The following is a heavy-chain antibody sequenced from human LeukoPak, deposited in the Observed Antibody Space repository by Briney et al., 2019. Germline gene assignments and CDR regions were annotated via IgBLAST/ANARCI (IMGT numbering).Heavy chain of an antibody. Sequence: HPGGSLRLSCAASGFTFSSYAMSWVRLAPGKGLEWVSAISGSGGSTYYADSVKGRFTISRDNSKNTLYLQLNTLRAEDTALYYCAKAREAYGLFDSWGQGTLVTVSS. CDR2: ISGSGGST. D-gene: IGHD3-10*01. CDR1: GFTFSSYA. CDR3: AKAREAYGLFDS. V-gene: IGHV3-23*01. J-gene: IGHJ4*02.